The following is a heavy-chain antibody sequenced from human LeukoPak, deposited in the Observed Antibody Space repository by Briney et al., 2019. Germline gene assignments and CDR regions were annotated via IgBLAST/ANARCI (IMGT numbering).Heavy chain of an antibody. Sequence: GGSLRLSCVASGFTFTSYSTTWDRQAPGKGLEWVSYISGGSGYIYYADSVKGRFTTSRDNAKNSLYLQMNSLRAEDTAVYYCARAIAVAEGYWGQGTLVTVSS. CDR2: ISGGSGYI. CDR3: ARAIAVAEGY. V-gene: IGHV3-21*01. CDR1: GFTFTSYS. J-gene: IGHJ4*02. D-gene: IGHD6-19*01.